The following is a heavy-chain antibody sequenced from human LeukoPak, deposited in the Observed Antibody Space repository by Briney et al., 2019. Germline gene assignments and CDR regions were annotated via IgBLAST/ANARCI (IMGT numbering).Heavy chain of an antibody. J-gene: IGHJ3*02. CDR1: GGTFSSYA. Sequence: SVKVSCKASGGTFSSYAISWVRQAPGQGLEWMGRIIPIFGIANYAQKSQGRVTITADKSTSTAYMELSSLRSEDTAVYYCARGGKLLLWFGELWADAFDIWGQGTMVTVSS. D-gene: IGHD3-10*01. CDR3: ARGGKLLLWFGELWADAFDI. V-gene: IGHV1-69*04. CDR2: IIPIFGIA.